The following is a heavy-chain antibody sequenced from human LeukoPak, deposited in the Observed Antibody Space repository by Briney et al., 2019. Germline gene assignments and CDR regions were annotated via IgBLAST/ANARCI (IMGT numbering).Heavy chain of an antibody. V-gene: IGHV4-31*03. CDR3: ARRLTQYDCFDP. CDR2: IYYSGST. Sequence: SQTLSLTCTVSGGFISSGGYYWSWIRQHPGKGLEWIGYIYYSGSTYYNPSLKSRVTISVDTSKNQFSLRLSSVTPEDTAVYYCARRLTQYDCFDPWGQGILVTVSS. J-gene: IGHJ5*02. CDR1: GGFISSGGYY. D-gene: IGHD2-2*01.